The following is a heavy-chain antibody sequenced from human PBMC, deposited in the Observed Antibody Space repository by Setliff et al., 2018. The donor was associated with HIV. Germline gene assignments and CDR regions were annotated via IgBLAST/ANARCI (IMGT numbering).Heavy chain of an antibody. CDR3: ARVGIITSGIDY. CDR2: IKEDGSEK. J-gene: IGHJ4*02. D-gene: IGHD3-9*01. Sequence: PGGSLRLSCAASGLTFSSYWMSWVRQAPGKGLEWMANIKEDGSEKYYADSVKGRFTISRDNANNLMFLQMNSLTVEDTAIYFCARVGIITSGIDYWGQGALVTVSS. CDR1: GLTFSSYW. V-gene: IGHV3-7*01.